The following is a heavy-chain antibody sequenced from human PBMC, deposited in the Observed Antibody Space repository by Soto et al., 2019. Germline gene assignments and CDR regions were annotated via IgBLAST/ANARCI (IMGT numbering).Heavy chain of an antibody. J-gene: IGHJ4*02. CDR3: ARAPSAVLLWFGELSYYFDY. D-gene: IGHD3-10*01. CDR1: GVSFSGYY. V-gene: IGHV4-34*01. Sequence: SETLSLTCAVYGVSFSGYYWSWIRQPPGKGLEWIGEINHSESTNYNPSLKSRVTISVDTSKNQFSLKLSSVTAADTAVYYCARAPSAVLLWFGELSYYFDYWGQGTLVTVSS. CDR2: INHSEST.